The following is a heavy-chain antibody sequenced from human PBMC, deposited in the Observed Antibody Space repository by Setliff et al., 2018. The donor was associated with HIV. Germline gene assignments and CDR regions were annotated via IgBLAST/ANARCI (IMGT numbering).Heavy chain of an antibody. V-gene: IGHV3-30*03. Sequence: GESLKISCAASGFRFSSYGMHWVRQAPGKGLEWVAVISYDGSEKDYGDVRGRFIISRDNSKNILYLQMNSLRPEDTAVYYCARVRATGGYYFDYWGQGTLVTVSS. D-gene: IGHD7-27*01. CDR3: ARVRATGGYYFDY. CDR2: ISYDGSEK. CDR1: GFRFSSYG. J-gene: IGHJ4*02.